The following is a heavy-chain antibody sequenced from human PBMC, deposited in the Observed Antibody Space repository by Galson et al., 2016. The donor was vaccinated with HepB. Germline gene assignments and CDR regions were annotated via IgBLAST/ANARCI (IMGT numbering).Heavy chain of an antibody. CDR2: IDSDGLNT. V-gene: IGHV3-74*01. J-gene: IGHJ4*02. D-gene: IGHD7-27*01. CDR1: GFTSSDFW. Sequence: SLRLSCAASGFTSSDFWIHWVRQVPGKGLVWVSRIDSDGLNTNYADSVKGRFTISRDNAKNTVYLQMSSLRVEDTAVYYCARDINWASFDFWGQGTLVTVSS. CDR3: ARDINWASFDF.